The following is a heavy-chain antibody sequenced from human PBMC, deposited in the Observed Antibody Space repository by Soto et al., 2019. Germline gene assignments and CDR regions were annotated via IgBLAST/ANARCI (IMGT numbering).Heavy chain of an antibody. CDR2: ISSSSSTI. D-gene: IGHD1-26*01. V-gene: IGHV3-48*02. J-gene: IGHJ4*02. CDR1: GFTFSSYS. Sequence: EVQLVESGGGLVQPGGSLRLSCAASGFTFSSYSMNWVRQAPGKGLEWVSYISSSSSTIYYADSVKGRFTNSRDNAKNSLYLQMNSLRDEDTAVYYCARAKAVGAIADYYFDYWGQGTLVTVSS. CDR3: ARAKAVGAIADYYFDY.